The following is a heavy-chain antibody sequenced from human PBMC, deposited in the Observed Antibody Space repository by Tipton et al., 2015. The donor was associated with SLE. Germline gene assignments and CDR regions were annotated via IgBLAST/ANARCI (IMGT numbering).Heavy chain of an antibody. V-gene: IGHV4-34*01. CDR1: GGSFSGYY. Sequence: AGMVKPSETLSLTCAVYGGSFSGYYWSWTRQPPVKGLEWIGEINHSGSTNYNPSPKSRVTISVDTSKNQFSLKLKSVPAADTAVYYCARRRGSSNWYSRYGLDVWGQGTTVTV. D-gene: IGHD6-13*01. CDR2: INHSGST. J-gene: IGHJ6*02. CDR3: ARRRGSSNWYSRYGLDV.